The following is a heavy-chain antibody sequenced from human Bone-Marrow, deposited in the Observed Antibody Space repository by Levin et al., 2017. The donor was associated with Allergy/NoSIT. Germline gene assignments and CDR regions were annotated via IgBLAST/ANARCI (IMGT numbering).Heavy chain of an antibody. CDR2: ISYDGSGE. CDR1: GFTFSNYG. Sequence: GESLKISCAASGFTFSNYGIHWVRQAPGKGLEWVAVISYDGSGEYYADSVKARFAISRDNSQKRVFLQMNSLRGEDTAVYYCVKDFDGYNAGYEYYHDGLDVWGQGTTVIVSS. D-gene: IGHD5-24*01. CDR3: VKDFDGYNAGYEYYHDGLDV. J-gene: IGHJ6*02. V-gene: IGHV3-30*18.